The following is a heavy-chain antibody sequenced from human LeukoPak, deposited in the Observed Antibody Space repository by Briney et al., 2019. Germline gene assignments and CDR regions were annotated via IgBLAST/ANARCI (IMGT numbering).Heavy chain of an antibody. V-gene: IGHV3-66*01. J-gene: IGHJ6*02. CDR1: GITLSNYG. CDR3: ASPLPTYYYDSSGYYSPQYYYGMDV. CDR2: IYSGGST. D-gene: IGHD3-22*01. Sequence: GGSLRLSCAVSGITLSNYGMSWVRQAPGKGLEWVSVIYSGGSTYYADSVKGRFTISRDNSKNTLYLQMNSLRAEDTAVYYCASPLPTYYYDSSGYYSPQYYYGMDVWGQGTTVTVSS.